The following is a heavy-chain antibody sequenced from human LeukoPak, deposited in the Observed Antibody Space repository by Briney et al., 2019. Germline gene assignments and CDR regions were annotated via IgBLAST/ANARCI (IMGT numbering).Heavy chain of an antibody. J-gene: IGHJ4*02. CDR1: GFTFSSYW. Sequence: GGSLRLSCAASGFTFSSYWMNWVRQAPGKGLVWVSRMNSDGSGTSYADSVKGRFTISRDNSKNTLYLQMNSLRAEDTAVYYCAKVPPQQLVPDYWGQGTLVTVSS. D-gene: IGHD6-13*01. CDR3: AKVPPQQLVPDY. CDR2: MNSDGSGT. V-gene: IGHV3-74*01.